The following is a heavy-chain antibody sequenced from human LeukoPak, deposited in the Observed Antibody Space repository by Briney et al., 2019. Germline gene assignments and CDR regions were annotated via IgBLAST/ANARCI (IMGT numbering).Heavy chain of an antibody. Sequence: SVKVSCKASGGTFSSYAISWVRQAPGQGLEWMGRIIPILGIANYAQKFQGRVTITADKSTSTAYMELSSLRSEDTAVYYCASQGSYSDYYFDYWGQGTLVTVSS. CDR2: IIPILGIA. J-gene: IGHJ4*02. V-gene: IGHV1-69*04. D-gene: IGHD1-26*01. CDR3: ASQGSYSDYYFDY. CDR1: GGTFSSYA.